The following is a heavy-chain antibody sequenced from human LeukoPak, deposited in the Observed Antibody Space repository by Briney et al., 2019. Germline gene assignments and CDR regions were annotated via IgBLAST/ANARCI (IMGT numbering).Heavy chain of an antibody. V-gene: IGHV4-39*01. J-gene: IGHJ4*02. CDR2: VYYSGST. CDR3: ARRRSSWYYVDF. CDR1: GFSINTSSYY. D-gene: IGHD6-13*01. Sequence: PSQTLSLTCTVSGFSINTSSYYWGWIRQPPGKGLKWIGSVYYSGSTYYNPSLRSRVTISVDTSKNQFSLKLSSVTAADTAVYYCARRRSSWYYVDFWGQGTLVTVSS.